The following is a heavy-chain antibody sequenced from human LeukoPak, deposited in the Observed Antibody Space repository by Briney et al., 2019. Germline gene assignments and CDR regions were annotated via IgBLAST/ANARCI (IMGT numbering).Heavy chain of an antibody. V-gene: IGHV3-53*01. J-gene: IGHJ6*04. D-gene: IGHD6-19*01. Sequence: GGSLRLSCAASGSTVSSNYMSWVRQAPGKGLEWVSVIYSGGSTYYADSVKGGFTISRDNSKNTLYLQINSLRAEDTAVYYCARFRSSGWTYYYFYYGMDVWGKGTTVTVSS. CDR3: ARFRSSGWTYYYFYYGMDV. CDR2: IYSGGST. CDR1: GSTVSSNY.